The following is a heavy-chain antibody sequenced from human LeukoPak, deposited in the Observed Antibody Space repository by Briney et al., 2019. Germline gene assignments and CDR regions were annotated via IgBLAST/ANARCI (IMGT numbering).Heavy chain of an antibody. CDR1: GYTFTGYY. CDR3: ARVGLQTRFAWNWYFDL. Sequence: GASVKVSCKASGYTFTGYYMHWVRQAPGQGLEWMGWINPSSGGTNYAQKFQGSVTMTRDTSISTAYMELSRLRSNDTAVYYCARVGLQTRFAWNWYFDLWGRGTLVTVSS. V-gene: IGHV1-2*02. J-gene: IGHJ2*01. CDR2: INPSSGGT. D-gene: IGHD5-18*01.